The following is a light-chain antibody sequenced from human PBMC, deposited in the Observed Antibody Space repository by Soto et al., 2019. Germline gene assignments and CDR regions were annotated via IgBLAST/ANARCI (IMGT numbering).Light chain of an antibody. CDR2: DVS. CDR3: SSYTSSSTRVV. Sequence: QSALTQPASVSGSPGQSITISCTGTSSDVGGYNYVSWYQQHPGKAPQLMIYDVSNRPSGVSNRFSGSKSGNTASLTISGRKAEEEADYYCSSYTSSSTRVVFGGGPKLTVL. J-gene: IGLJ2*01. V-gene: IGLV2-14*01. CDR1: SSDVGGYNY.